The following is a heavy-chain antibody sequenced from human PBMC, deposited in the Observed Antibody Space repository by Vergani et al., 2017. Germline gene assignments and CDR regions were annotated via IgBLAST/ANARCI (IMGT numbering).Heavy chain of an antibody. CDR3: AKDLGFWSGSFDY. V-gene: IGHV3-23*01. CDR1: GFTFSSYA. D-gene: IGHD3-3*01. Sequence: EVQLLESGGGLVQPGGSLRLSCAASGFTFSSYAMSWVRQAPGKGLEWVSAISGSGGSTYYADSVKGRFTISRDNSKNTLYLQMNSLRAEDSAVYYCAKDLGFWSGSFDYWGQGTLVTVSS. J-gene: IGHJ4*02. CDR2: ISGSGGST.